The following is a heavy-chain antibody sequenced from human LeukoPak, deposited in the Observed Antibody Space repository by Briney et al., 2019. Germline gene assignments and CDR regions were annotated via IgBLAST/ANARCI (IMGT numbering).Heavy chain of an antibody. J-gene: IGHJ4*02. D-gene: IGHD3-16*01. CDR2: INPHSGGT. CDR1: GYTFTAYY. CDR3: ARVGGPTPGHYYFDY. V-gene: IGHV1-2*02. Sequence: ASVKVSCKASGYTFTAYYIHWVRQAPGQGLEWMGWINPHSGGTNYAQKFQGRVTMTRDTSITTAYMELSRLRSDDTAVYYCARVGGPTPGHYYFDYWGQGTVVTVSS.